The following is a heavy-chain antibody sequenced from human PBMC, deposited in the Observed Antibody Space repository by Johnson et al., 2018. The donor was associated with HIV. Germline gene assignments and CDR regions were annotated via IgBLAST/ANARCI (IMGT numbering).Heavy chain of an antibody. J-gene: IGHJ3*02. D-gene: IGHD3-3*01. V-gene: IGHV3-20*01. Sequence: VQLVESGGGVARPGGSLRLSCVASGFTFDDYGMSWVRQAPGKGLAWVSGINWTGGSIHYADSVKGRFTISRDNAKKSLYLQMNSLRAEDTALYHCGRVTIFGVVIDHDAFDIWGQGAMVTVSS. CDR3: GRVTIFGVVIDHDAFDI. CDR2: INWTGGSI. CDR1: GFTFDDYG.